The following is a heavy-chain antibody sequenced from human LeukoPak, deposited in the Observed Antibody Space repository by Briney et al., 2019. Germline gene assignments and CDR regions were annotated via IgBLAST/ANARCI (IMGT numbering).Heavy chain of an antibody. D-gene: IGHD1-26*01. J-gene: IGHJ4*02. CDR3: AKGGSYFDY. CDR2: IWYDGSNK. V-gene: IGHV3-33*06. CDR1: GFTFSSYG. Sequence: AGSLRLSCAASGFTFSSYGMHWVRQAPGRGLGWVAVIWYDGSNKYYADSVKGRFTISRDNSKNTLYLQMNSLRAEDTAVYYCAKGGSYFDYWGQGTRATVSS.